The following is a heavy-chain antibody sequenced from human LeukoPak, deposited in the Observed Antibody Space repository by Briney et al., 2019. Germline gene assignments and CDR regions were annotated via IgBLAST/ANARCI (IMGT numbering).Heavy chain of an antibody. CDR1: GFTFSSCS. V-gene: IGHV3-20*04. CDR2: INWNGGST. J-gene: IGHJ4*02. CDR3: ARRPYYYDSSGYYYFDY. D-gene: IGHD3-22*01. Sequence: PGGSLRLSCAASGFTFSSCSMNWVRQAPGKGLEWVSGINWNGGSTGYADSVKGRFAISRDNAKNSLYLQMNSLRAEDTALYYCARRPYYYDSSGYYYFDYWGQGTLVTVSS.